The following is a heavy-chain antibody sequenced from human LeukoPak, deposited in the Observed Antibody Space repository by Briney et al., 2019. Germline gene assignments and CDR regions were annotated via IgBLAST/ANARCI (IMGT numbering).Heavy chain of an antibody. CDR3: ARTHPTGYSDY. CDR1: GFTVISNY. J-gene: IGHJ4*02. D-gene: IGHD1-14*01. Sequence: GKSLRLSCAASGFTVISNYMSWVRQAPGKGLECVSVIHDGGITYYADSVKGRFTISRDNSKNTVYLQMNSLRAGDTAVYYCARTHPTGYSDYWGQGTLVTVSS. CDR2: IHDGGIT. V-gene: IGHV3-53*01.